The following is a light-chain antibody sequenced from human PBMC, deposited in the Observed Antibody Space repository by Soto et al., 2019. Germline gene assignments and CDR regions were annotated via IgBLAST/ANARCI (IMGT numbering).Light chain of an antibody. V-gene: IGLV2-14*01. CDR3: SSYTRSTTLV. CDR1: SSDIGGYNY. CDR2: DVT. Sequence: QSALTQFASVSGSPGQSITISCTGTSSDIGGYNYVSWYQQHPDKAPKLIIYDVTNRPSGVSNRFSGSKSGNTASLTSSGLQAEDEADYYCSSYTRSTTLVFGGGTKLTVL. J-gene: IGLJ2*01.